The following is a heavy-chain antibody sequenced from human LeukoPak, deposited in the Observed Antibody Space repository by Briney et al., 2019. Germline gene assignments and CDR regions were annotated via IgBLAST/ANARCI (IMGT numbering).Heavy chain of an antibody. Sequence: SETLSLTCTVSGVSISSYYWSWIRQPPGKGLEWIGYIYYSGSTNYNPSLKSRVTISVDTSKNQFSLKLSSVTAADTAVYYCARVLYGSGSYRYYYYGMDVWGQGTTVTVSS. CDR2: IYYSGST. CDR1: GVSISSYY. CDR3: ARVLYGSGSYRYYYYGMDV. D-gene: IGHD3-10*01. J-gene: IGHJ6*02. V-gene: IGHV4-59*01.